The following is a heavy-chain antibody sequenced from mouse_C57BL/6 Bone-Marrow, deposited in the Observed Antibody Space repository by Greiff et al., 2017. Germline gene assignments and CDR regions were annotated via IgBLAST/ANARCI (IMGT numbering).Heavy chain of an antibody. CDR1: GFNIKDDY. V-gene: IGHV14-4*01. Sequence: DVKLQESGAELVRPGASVKLSCTASGFNIKDDYMHWVKQRPEQGLEWIGWIDPENGDTEYASKFQGKATITADTSSNTAYLQLSSLTSADTAVYYCTTGDDGYYFYYFDYWGQGTTLTVSS. CDR3: TTGDDGYYFYYFDY. D-gene: IGHD2-3*01. J-gene: IGHJ2*01. CDR2: IDPENGDT.